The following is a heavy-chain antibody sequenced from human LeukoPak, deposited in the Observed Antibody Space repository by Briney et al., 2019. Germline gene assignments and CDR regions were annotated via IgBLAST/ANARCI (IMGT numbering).Heavy chain of an antibody. CDR2: INPSGGST. Sequence: GASVKVSCKASGYSFSTHYMHWVRQAPGQGLEWMGIINPSGGSTNYAQKLQGRVTVTRDMSTSTVYMELSNLRSEDTAVYYCARDQSGEWELLSGWWFDPWGQGTLVTVSS. CDR3: ARDQSGEWELLSGWWFDP. CDR1: GYSFSTHY. J-gene: IGHJ5*02. V-gene: IGHV1-46*01. D-gene: IGHD1-26*01.